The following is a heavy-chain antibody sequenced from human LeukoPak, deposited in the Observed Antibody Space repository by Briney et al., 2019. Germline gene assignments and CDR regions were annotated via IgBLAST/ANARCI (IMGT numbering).Heavy chain of an antibody. CDR2: TSDRAGSS. Sequence: GGSLRLSCVASGFTFSTYGMSWVRQAPGKGLEWVSTTSDRAGSSSYSDSVKGRFTISRDNSKNTLYLQMNSLRAEDTAVYYCAKDWLFRGDYWGQGTLVTVSS. D-gene: IGHD3-22*01. CDR3: AKDWLFRGDY. J-gene: IGHJ4*02. CDR1: GFTFSTYG. V-gene: IGHV3-23*01.